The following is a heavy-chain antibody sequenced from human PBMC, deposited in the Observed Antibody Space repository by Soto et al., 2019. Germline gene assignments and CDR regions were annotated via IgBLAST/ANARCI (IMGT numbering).Heavy chain of an antibody. CDR2: IYPGDSDT. V-gene: IGHV5-51*01. Sequence: RESLKSSGKGSGYSFTSYWIGWVRQMPGKGLEWMGIIYPGDSDTRYSPSFQGQVTISADKSISTAYMQWSSLKASDTAMYYCARQPRRVDSRPSWTFADWGQRTLVIVSS. D-gene: IGHD6-13*01. CDR1: GYSFTSYW. J-gene: IGHJ1*01. CDR3: ARQPRRVDSRPSWTFAD.